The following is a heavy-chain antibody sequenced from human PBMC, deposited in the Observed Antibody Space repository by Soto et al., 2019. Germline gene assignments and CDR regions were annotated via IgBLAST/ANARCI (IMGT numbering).Heavy chain of an antibody. J-gene: IGHJ6*02. CDR2: IWYDGSNK. D-gene: IGHD2-15*01. CDR3: ASEYCSGGRCYYYGMDV. CDR1: GFTFSSYG. V-gene: IGHV3-33*01. Sequence: QVQLVESGGGVVQPGRSLRLSCAASGFTFSSYGMHWVRQAPGKGLEWVAVIWYDGSNKYYADSVKGRFTISRDNSKKTLYLQMTSLRAEDTAVYYCASEYCSGGRCYYYGMDVWGQGTTVTVSS.